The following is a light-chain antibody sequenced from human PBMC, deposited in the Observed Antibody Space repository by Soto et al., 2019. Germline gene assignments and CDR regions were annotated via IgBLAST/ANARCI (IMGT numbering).Light chain of an antibody. V-gene: IGKV3-15*01. Sequence: EVVMTQSPVTLSVSPGERATLSCRASQSINNNLAWYQQKPGQAPRPLIYGASTRATGVPARFSGSGSGTEFTLSISSLQSEDFAVYYCQHYVNWPLTFGGGTKVDIK. CDR2: GAS. J-gene: IGKJ4*01. CDR3: QHYVNWPLT. CDR1: QSINNN.